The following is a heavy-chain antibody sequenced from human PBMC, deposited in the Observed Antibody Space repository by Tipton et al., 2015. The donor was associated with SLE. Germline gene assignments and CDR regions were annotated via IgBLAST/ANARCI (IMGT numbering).Heavy chain of an antibody. CDR1: GFTFSSYE. CDR2: ISSSGSTI. D-gene: IGHD3-3*01. Sequence: SLRLSCAASGFTFSSYEMNWVRQAPGKGLEWVSYISSSGSTIYYADSVKGRFTISRDNAKNSLYLQMHSLRAEDTALYYCASHDFWSDMSVDVWGKGTTVTVSS. V-gene: IGHV3-48*03. J-gene: IGHJ6*04. CDR3: ASHDFWSDMSVDV.